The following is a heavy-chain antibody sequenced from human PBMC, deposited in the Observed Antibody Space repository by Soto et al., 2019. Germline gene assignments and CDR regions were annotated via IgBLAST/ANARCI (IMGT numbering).Heavy chain of an antibody. CDR3: AWKRFTCGVFDY. V-gene: IGHV4-4*02. CDR1: GDAISSSNW. CDR2: IYHSGST. J-gene: IGHJ4*02. D-gene: IGHD1-1*01. Sequence: SETLSLTCAVSGDAISSSNWGNWVRQPPGKGLEWIGEIYHSGSTNYNSSLKSRVSISVDKSKSQFSLKLSSVTAADTAIYYCAWKRFTCGVFDYWGQGTLVIVSS.